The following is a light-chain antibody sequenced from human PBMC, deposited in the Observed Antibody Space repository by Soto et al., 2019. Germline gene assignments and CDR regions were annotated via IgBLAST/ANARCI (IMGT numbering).Light chain of an antibody. J-gene: IGLJ1*01. V-gene: IGLV2-14*01. CDR3: SSYTSSSTLFYV. Sequence: QSVLTQPASVSGSPGQSITISCTGTSSDVGGYNYVSWYQQHPGKAPKLMIYDVSYRPSGVSNRFSGSKSGNTASLTISGLQAEDEADYYCSSYTSSSTLFYVFGTGTKATVL. CDR2: DVS. CDR1: SSDVGGYNY.